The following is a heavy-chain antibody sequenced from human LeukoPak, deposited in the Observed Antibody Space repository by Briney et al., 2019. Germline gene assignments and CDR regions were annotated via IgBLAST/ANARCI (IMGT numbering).Heavy chain of an antibody. Sequence: SETLSLTCAVYVGSFSDYFWTWIRQSPGKGLEWIGEINHSGSTNYNPSLKSRVTISVDTSKNQFSLKLSSVTAADTAVYYCAGERGEEYSSGWYKTNFFYNWGQGIRVTVSS. CDR1: VGSFSDYF. CDR3: AGERGEEYSSGWYKTNFFYN. D-gene: IGHD6-19*01. CDR2: INHSGST. J-gene: IGHJ4*02. V-gene: IGHV4-34*01.